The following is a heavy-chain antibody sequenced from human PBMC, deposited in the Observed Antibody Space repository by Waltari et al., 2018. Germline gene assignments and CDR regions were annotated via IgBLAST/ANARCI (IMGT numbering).Heavy chain of an antibody. J-gene: IGHJ3*02. CDR1: SGSLTGYH. V-gene: IGHV4-34*01. CDR3: AREVGGSSWSTTPRGDAFDI. Sequence: QVHLQQWGAGLLKPSETLSLTCGVYSGSLTGYHWNWIRQAPGKGLEWIGDINHSGNTDYNPALEMRVTRAADTSKNQCSLHLTSVTAADTAVYYCAREVGGSSWSTTPRGDAFDIWGQGTMVTVSS. D-gene: IGHD6-13*01. CDR2: INHSGNT.